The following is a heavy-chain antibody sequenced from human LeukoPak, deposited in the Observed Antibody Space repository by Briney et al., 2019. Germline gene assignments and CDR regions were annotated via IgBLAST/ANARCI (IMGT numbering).Heavy chain of an antibody. CDR1: GGSISSGGYY. V-gene: IGHV4-31*03. CDR3: ARGGRGVISSSWYY. J-gene: IGHJ4*02. Sequence: SQTLSLTCTVSGGSISSGGYYWGWIRQHPGKGLEWIGYIYYSGSTNYNPSLKSRVTISVDTSKNQFSLKLSSVTAADTAVYYCARGGRGVISSSWYYWGQGTLVTVSS. CDR2: IYYSGST. D-gene: IGHD6-13*01.